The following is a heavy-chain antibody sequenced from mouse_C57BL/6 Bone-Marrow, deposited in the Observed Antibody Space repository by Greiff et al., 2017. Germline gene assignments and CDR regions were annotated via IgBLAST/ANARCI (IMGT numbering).Heavy chain of an antibody. Sequence: EVNLVESGGDLVKPGGSLKLSCAASGFTFSSYGMSWVRQTPDKRLEWVATISSGGSYTYYPDSVKGRFTISRDNAKNTLYLQMSILKSEDTAMYYCARRGDGRDWYFDVWGTGTTVTVSS. CDR1: GFTFSSYG. CDR3: ARRGDGRDWYFDV. CDR2: ISSGGSYT. J-gene: IGHJ1*03. V-gene: IGHV5-6*02.